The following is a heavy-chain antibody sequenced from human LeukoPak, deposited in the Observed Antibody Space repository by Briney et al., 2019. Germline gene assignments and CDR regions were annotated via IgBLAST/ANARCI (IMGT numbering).Heavy chain of an antibody. J-gene: IGHJ6*04. D-gene: IGHD3-10*02. CDR3: AELGITMIGGV. Sequence: GGSLRLSCAASELTFGDYCMTWVRQGPGKGLEWVATITKDGAEKYYVDSVKGRFTISRDNAENSLYLQMNSLRAEDTAVYYCAELGITMIGGVWGKGTTVTISS. V-gene: IGHV3-7*01. CDR1: ELTFGDYC. CDR2: ITKDGAEK.